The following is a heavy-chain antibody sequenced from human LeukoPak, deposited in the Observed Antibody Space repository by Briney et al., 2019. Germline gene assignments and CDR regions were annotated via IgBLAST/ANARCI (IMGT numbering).Heavy chain of an antibody. Sequence: SETLSLTCTVSVGSISTTSYYRGWIRQPPGKGLEWIGSIYYGGSTYYSPSLKSRVTISLDTSKHQFSLKLSSVTAADTAVYYCSFDLGSGSYAFDIWGQGTMVTVSS. CDR1: VGSISTTSYY. CDR2: IYYGGST. CDR3: SFDLGSGSYAFDI. D-gene: IGHD3-10*01. V-gene: IGHV4-39*07. J-gene: IGHJ3*02.